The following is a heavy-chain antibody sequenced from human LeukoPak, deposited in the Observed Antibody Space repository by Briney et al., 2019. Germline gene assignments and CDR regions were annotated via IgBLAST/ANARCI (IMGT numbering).Heavy chain of an antibody. D-gene: IGHD6-13*01. CDR1: GFTFSNYW. J-gene: IGHJ4*02. V-gene: IGHV3-74*01. CDR3: ATDGGPAYSSSWYLY. Sequence: GGSVRLSCAASGFTFSNYWMHWVRQAPGKGLVWVSRINSDGSNTNYADPVKGRFTISRDNAKNTLYLQMNSLRAEDTAVYYCATDGGPAYSSSWYLYWGQGSLVTVSS. CDR2: INSDGSNT.